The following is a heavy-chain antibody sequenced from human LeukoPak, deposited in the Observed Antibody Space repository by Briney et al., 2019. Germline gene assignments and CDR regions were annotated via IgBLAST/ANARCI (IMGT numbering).Heavy chain of an antibody. CDR3: ARDRHYGDYSSYFDY. CDR2: ISAYNGNT. V-gene: IGHV1-18*01. Sequence: ASVKVSCKASGYTFTSYGISWVRQAPGQGLEWMGWISAYNGNTNYAQKLQGRVTMTTDTSTSTAHMELRSLRSDDTAVYYCARDRHYGDYSSYFDYWGQGTLVTVSS. J-gene: IGHJ4*02. CDR1: GYTFTSYG. D-gene: IGHD4-17*01.